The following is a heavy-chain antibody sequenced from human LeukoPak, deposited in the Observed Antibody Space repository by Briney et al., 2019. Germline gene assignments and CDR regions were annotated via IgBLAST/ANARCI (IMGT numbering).Heavy chain of an antibody. V-gene: IGHV3-33*01. D-gene: IGHD3-3*01. CDR1: GFTFSSYG. J-gene: IGHJ4*02. Sequence: PGRSLRLSCAASGFTFSSYGIHWVRQAPGKGLEWVAVIWYDGSNKYYADSVKGRFTISRDNSKNTLYLQMNSLRAEDTAVYYCAREYDFWSSAGFDYWGQGTLVTVSS. CDR2: IWYDGSNK. CDR3: AREYDFWSSAGFDY.